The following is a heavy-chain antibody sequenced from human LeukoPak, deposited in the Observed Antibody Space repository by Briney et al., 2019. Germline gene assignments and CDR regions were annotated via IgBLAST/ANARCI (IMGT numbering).Heavy chain of an antibody. J-gene: IGHJ6*02. CDR3: ARGPTRTGTYPRYYYYGMDV. Sequence: AGGSLRLSCAASGFTFSSYSMNWVRQAPGKGLEWVSSISSSSSYIYYADSVKGRFTISRDNAKNSLYLQMNSLRAEDTAVYYCARGPTRTGTYPRYYYYGMDVWGQGTTVTVSS. CDR1: GFTFSSYS. V-gene: IGHV3-21*01. D-gene: IGHD3/OR15-3a*01. CDR2: ISSSSSYI.